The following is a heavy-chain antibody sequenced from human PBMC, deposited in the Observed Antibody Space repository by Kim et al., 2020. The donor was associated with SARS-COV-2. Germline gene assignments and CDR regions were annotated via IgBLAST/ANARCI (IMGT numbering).Heavy chain of an antibody. J-gene: IGHJ4*02. CDR1: GYTFLNYV. CDR2: ISIGNDNT. V-gene: IGHV1-3*04. CDR3: ARGSGWAFDY. Sequence: ASVKVSCKASGYTFLNYVLHWVRQAPGQRPEWMGLISIGNDNTKFSRKFQGRVTITRDTSASTAYMELTSLRPEDTAIYYCARGSGWAFDYWGQGTLVTVAS. D-gene: IGHD6-19*01.